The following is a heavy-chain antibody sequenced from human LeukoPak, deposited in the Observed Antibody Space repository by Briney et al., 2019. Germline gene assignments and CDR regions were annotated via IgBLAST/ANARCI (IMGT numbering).Heavy chain of an antibody. J-gene: IGHJ4*02. Sequence: GGSLRLSCAASGFTFSSYAMSWVRQAPGKGLEWVSAISGSGGSTYYADSVKGRFTISRDNSKNTLYLQMNSLRAEDTAVYYCAKSLANFWSGYYAVDYWGQGTLVTVSS. CDR2: ISGSGGST. V-gene: IGHV3-23*01. D-gene: IGHD3-3*01. CDR3: AKSLANFWSGYYAVDY. CDR1: GFTFSSYA.